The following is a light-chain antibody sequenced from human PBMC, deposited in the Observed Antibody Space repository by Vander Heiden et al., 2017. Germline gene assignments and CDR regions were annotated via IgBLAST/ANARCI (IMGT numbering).Light chain of an antibody. CDR1: NIGRKS. V-gene: IGLV3-21*02. Sequence: SYVLTQPPSVSVAPGQTARITCGGNNIGRKSVHWYQQEPGQAPVLVVYDDSDRPSGIPERFSGSNSGNAAPLTISRVEAGDEADYCCQVWDSSSDHPVVFGGGTKLTVL. CDR2: DDS. J-gene: IGLJ2*01. CDR3: QVWDSSSDHPVV.